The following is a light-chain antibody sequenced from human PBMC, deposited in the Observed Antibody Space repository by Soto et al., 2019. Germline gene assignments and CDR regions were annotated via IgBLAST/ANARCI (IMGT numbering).Light chain of an antibody. Sequence: QSALTQPPSASGSPGQSVTISCTGTSSDVGGYNYVSWYQQHPGKAPKLMIYGVSKRPSGVPDRSSGSKSGNTAALTVSGLQAEDESDYYCSSYAGSNNYVFGTGTKLTVL. V-gene: IGLV2-8*01. CDR1: SSDVGGYNY. CDR2: GVS. J-gene: IGLJ1*01. CDR3: SSYAGSNNYV.